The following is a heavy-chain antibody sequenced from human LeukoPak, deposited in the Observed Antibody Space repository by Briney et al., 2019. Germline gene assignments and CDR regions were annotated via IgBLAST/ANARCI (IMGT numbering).Heavy chain of an antibody. CDR2: INPNSGGT. CDR1: GYTFTGYY. Sequence: ASVKVSCKASGYTFTGYYMHLVRQAPGQGLEWMGWINPNSGGTNYAQKFQGRVTMTRDTSISTAYMELSRLRSDDTAVYYCAREAILSIAAAANPYFDYWGQGTLVTVSS. V-gene: IGHV1-2*02. CDR3: AREAILSIAAAANPYFDY. J-gene: IGHJ4*02. D-gene: IGHD6-13*01.